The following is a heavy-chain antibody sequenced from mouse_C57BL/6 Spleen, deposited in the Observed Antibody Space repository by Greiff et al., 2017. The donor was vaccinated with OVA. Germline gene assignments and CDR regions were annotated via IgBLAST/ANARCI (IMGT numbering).Heavy chain of an antibody. D-gene: IGHD2-3*01. CDR3: ARSDYDGAWFAY. V-gene: IGHV1-52*01. CDR2: IDPSDRET. J-gene: IGHJ3*01. Sequence: VQLKQPGAELVRPGSSVKLSCKASGYTFTSYWMHWVKQRPIQGLEWIGNIDPSDRETHYNQKFKDKATLTVDKSSSTAYMQLSSLTSEDSAVYYCARSDYDGAWFAYWGQGTLVTVSA. CDR1: GYTFTSYW.